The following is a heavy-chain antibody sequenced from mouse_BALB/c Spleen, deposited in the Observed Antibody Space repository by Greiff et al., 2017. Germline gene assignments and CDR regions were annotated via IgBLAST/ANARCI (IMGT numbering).Heavy chain of an antibody. CDR3: ARRGWDRAMDY. Sequence: VQVVESGAELMKPGASVKISCKATGYTFSSYWIEWVKQRPGHGLEWIGEILPGSGSTNYNEKFKGKATFTADTSSNTAYMQLSSLTSEDSAVYYCARRGWDRAMDYWGQGTSVTVSS. CDR2: ILPGSGST. J-gene: IGHJ4*01. D-gene: IGHD4-1*01. V-gene: IGHV1-9*01. CDR1: GYTFSSYW.